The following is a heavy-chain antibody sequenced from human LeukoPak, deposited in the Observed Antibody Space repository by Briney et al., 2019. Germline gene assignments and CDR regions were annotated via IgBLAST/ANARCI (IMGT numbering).Heavy chain of an antibody. CDR2: ISGSGGST. V-gene: IGHV3-23*01. Sequence: HSGGSLRLSCAASGFTFSSYAMSWVRQAPGKGLEWVSAISGSGGSTYYADSVKGRFTISRDNSKNTLYLQMNSLRAEDTAVYYCAKGIDFWSGYYEYWGQGTLVTVSS. CDR1: GFTFSSYA. D-gene: IGHD3-3*01. J-gene: IGHJ4*02. CDR3: AKGIDFWSGYYEY.